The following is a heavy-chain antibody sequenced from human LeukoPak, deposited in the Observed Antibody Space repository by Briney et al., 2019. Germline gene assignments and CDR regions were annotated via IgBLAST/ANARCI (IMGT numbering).Heavy chain of an antibody. D-gene: IGHD6-13*01. V-gene: IGHV3-20*04. J-gene: IGHJ4*02. Sequence: GGSLRLSCAASGLTFADHGMSWVRQAPGKGLEWVSGISWNGDSTGYADSVKGRFTISRDNAKNSLYLQMNSLGAEDTALYYCARDPCGNFSGTGDYWGQGTLVTVSA. CDR1: GLTFADHG. CDR2: ISWNGDST. CDR3: ARDPCGNFSGTGDY.